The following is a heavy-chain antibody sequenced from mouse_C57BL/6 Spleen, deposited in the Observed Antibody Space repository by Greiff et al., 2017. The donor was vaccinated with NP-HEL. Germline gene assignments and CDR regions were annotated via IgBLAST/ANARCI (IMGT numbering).Heavy chain of an antibody. J-gene: IGHJ4*01. Sequence: VQLQQSGPELVKPGASVKISCKASGYAFSSSWMNWVKQRPGKGLEWIGRIYPGDGDTNYNGKFKGKATLTADKSSSTAYMQLSSLTSEDSAVYFCARVGYDYDDGAMDYWGQGTSVTVSS. D-gene: IGHD2-4*01. CDR1: GYAFSSSW. CDR3: ARVGYDYDDGAMDY. CDR2: IYPGDGDT. V-gene: IGHV1-82*01.